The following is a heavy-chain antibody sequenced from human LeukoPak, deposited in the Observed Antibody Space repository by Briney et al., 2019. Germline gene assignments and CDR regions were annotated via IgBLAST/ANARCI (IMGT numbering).Heavy chain of an antibody. D-gene: IGHD2-2*01. V-gene: IGHV3-23*01. CDR3: AKVDIVVVPAAINWFDP. CDR2: ISGSGGST. J-gene: IGHJ5*02. CDR1: GFTFSSYA. Sequence: GGSLRLSCAASGFTFSSYAMSWVRQAPGKGLEWVSAISGSGGSTYYADSVKGRFTISRDNSKNTLYLQMNSLRAEDTAVYYCAKVDIVVVPAAINWFDPWGQGTQVAVSS.